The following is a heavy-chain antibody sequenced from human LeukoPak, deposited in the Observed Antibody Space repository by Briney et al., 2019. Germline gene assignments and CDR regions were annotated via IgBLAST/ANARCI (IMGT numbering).Heavy chain of an antibody. V-gene: IGHV1-8*01. CDR3: AREDTYYYDSSGYYYRRGYMDV. J-gene: IGHJ6*03. CDR2: MNPNSGNT. D-gene: IGHD3-22*01. Sequence: GASVKVSCKASGYTFTSYDINWVRQATGQGLEWMGWMNPNSGNTGYAQKFQGRVTMTRNTSVSTAYMELSSLRSEDTAVYYCAREDTYYYDSSGYYYRRGYMDVWGKGTTVTLSS. CDR1: GYTFTSYD.